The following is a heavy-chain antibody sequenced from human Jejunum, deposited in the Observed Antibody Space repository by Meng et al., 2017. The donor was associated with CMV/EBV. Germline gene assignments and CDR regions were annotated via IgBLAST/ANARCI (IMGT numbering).Heavy chain of an antibody. V-gene: IGHV7-4-1*01. J-gene: IGHJ4*02. Sequence: QGQLVQSGAEVKKPGASVKVSCKASGYTFTSYDINSVRQAAGQGLEWMGWININTGNPTYAQGFTGRFVFSLDTSVSTAYLQIDSLKADDTAVYYCARGNGWRFDYWGQGTLVTVSS. CDR2: ININTGNP. CDR3: ARGNGWRFDY. D-gene: IGHD6-19*01. CDR1: GYTFTSYD.